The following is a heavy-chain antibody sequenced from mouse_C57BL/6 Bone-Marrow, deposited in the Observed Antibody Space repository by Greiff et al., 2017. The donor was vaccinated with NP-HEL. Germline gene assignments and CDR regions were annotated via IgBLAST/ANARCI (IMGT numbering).Heavy chain of an antibody. J-gene: IGHJ3*01. CDR2: ISSGGSYT. CDR1: GFTFSSYG. V-gene: IGHV5-6*01. D-gene: IGHD2-2*01. Sequence: DVQLVESGGDLVKPGGSLKLSCAASGFTFSSYGMSWVRQTPDKRLEWVATISSGGSYTYYPDSVKGRFTISRDNAKNTLYLQMSSLKSEDTAMYYCASPYGYDVAWFAYWGQGTLVTVSA. CDR3: ASPYGYDVAWFAY.